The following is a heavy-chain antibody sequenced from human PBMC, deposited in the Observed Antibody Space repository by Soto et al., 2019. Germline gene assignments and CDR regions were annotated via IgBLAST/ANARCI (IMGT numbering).Heavy chain of an antibody. CDR2: IYWDDDK. Sequence: QITLKESGPTLVKPTQTLTLTCTFSGFSLSTSGVGVGWIRQPPGKALEWLALIYWDDDKRYSPSLKSRLTTXKXTXXNQVVLTMTNMDPVDTATYYCAHSMRYSSGWPFDYWGQGTLVTVSS. D-gene: IGHD6-19*01. CDR1: GFSLSTSGVG. J-gene: IGHJ4*02. CDR3: AHSMRYSSGWPFDY. V-gene: IGHV2-5*02.